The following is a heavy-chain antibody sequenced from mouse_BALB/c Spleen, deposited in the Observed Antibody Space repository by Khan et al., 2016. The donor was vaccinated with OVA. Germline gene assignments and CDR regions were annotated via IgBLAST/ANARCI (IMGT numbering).Heavy chain of an antibody. V-gene: IGHV3-2*02. J-gene: IGHJ2*01. CDR3: ARSNYYGSYFDD. CDR2: ISYSGFT. D-gene: IGHD1-1*01. Sequence: EVQLQESGPGLVKPSQSLSLTCTVTGYSITSGYAWNWIRQFPGNKLEWMGYISYSGFTNYNPSLKSRTSITRDTSKHQFFLQLSSVTTEDTATYYCARSNYYGSYFDDWGQGATLTVSS. CDR1: GYSITSGYA.